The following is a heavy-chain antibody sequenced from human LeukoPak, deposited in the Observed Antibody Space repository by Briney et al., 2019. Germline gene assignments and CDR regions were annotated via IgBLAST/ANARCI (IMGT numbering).Heavy chain of an antibody. V-gene: IGHV4-59*12. Sequence: PSETLSLTCTVSGGSISSYYWSWIRQPPGKGREWIGYIYYSGSTNYNPSLKSRVTISVDTHKNQFSLKPSSVTAADTAVYYCARESQEKYYFDYWGQGTLVTVSS. J-gene: IGHJ4*02. D-gene: IGHD5-24*01. CDR1: GGSISSYY. CDR2: IYYSGST. CDR3: ARESQEKYYFDY.